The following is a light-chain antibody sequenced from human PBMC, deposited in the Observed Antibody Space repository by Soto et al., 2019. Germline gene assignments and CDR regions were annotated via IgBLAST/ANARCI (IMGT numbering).Light chain of an antibody. Sequence: QSVLTQLPSASGSPGQSVTISCAGTSSDIGGYNYVSWYQQHPGKAPKLMIYEVTKRPSGVPDRFSASRSGNTASLTVSGLQAEDEADYYCSSFTGSNNLYVVGTGTKV. CDR1: SSDIGGYNY. J-gene: IGLJ1*01. CDR3: SSFTGSNNLYV. V-gene: IGLV2-8*01. CDR2: EVT.